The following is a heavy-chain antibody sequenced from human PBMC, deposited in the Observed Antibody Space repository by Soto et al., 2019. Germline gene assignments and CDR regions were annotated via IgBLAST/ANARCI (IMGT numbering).Heavy chain of an antibody. V-gene: IGHV4-39*01. J-gene: IGHJ6*03. CDR3: ASLGYCSSTSCDYYYYMDV. D-gene: IGHD2-2*01. Sequence: QLQLQESGPGLVKPSETLSLTCTVSGGSNSSSSYYWGWIRQPPGKGLEWIGSIYYSGSTYYNPSLKSRVTLSVDTSKHQFSLKLSSVTAADTAVYYCASLGYCSSTSCDYYYYMDVWGKGTTVTVSS. CDR1: GGSNSSSSYY. CDR2: IYYSGST.